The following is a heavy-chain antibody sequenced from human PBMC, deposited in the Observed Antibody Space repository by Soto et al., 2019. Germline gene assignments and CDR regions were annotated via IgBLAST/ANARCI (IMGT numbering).Heavy chain of an antibody. CDR3: AKSEVLEI. J-gene: IGHJ3*02. V-gene: IGHV5-51*01. Sequence: PGQCLKISCKGCGYNFSTQWIAWEFQKSGKGLHWLRIVYPGDAETRYSPSFQGQVTMSSDTSIDTAYLQWKSLNASDTAIYYCAKSEVLEIWVEGGMVSVSS. CDR1: GYNFSTQW. CDR2: VYPGDAET.